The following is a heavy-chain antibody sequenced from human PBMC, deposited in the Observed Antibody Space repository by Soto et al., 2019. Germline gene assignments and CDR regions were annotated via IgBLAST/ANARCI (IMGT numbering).Heavy chain of an antibody. CDR1: GGSISSGDYY. V-gene: IGHV4-39*07. Sequence: SETLSLTCTVSGGSISSGDYYWSWIRQPPGKGLEWIGEINHSGSTNYNPSLKSRVTISVDTSKNQFSLKLSSVTAADTAVYYCARALGPINWFDPWGQGTLVTVSS. CDR3: ARALGPINWFDP. CDR2: INHSGST. J-gene: IGHJ5*02.